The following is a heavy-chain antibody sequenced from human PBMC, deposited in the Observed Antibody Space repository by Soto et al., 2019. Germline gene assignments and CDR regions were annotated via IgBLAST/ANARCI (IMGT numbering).Heavy chain of an antibody. D-gene: IGHD2-2*01. Sequence: GESLKISCTGSGYAFTSYWIAWARQMPGEGLEWMGIIYPGDSDTRYSPSFQGQVTISADKSITTAYLQWSSLKASDTAMYYCARGYCTTTICDPWFDPWGQGTLVTVSS. CDR1: GYAFTSYW. CDR3: ARGYCTTTICDPWFDP. CDR2: IYPGDSDT. V-gene: IGHV5-51*01. J-gene: IGHJ5*02.